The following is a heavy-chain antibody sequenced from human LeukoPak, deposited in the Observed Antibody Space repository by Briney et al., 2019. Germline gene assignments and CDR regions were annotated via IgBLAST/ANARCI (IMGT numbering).Heavy chain of an antibody. CDR1: GYSFTSYW. D-gene: IGHD2-21*02. Sequence: GESLKISCKGSGYSFTSYWIAWARQMPGKGLEWMRIIYPGDSDTRYSSSLQGQVTISADKSISTAYLQWSSLKASDTAMYYCARQGYCGGDCYSYFDYWGQGTLVTVSS. CDR2: IYPGDSDT. CDR3: ARQGYCGGDCYSYFDY. V-gene: IGHV5-51*01. J-gene: IGHJ4*02.